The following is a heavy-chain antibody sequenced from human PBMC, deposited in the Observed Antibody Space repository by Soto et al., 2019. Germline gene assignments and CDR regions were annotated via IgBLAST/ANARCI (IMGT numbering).Heavy chain of an antibody. J-gene: IGHJ4*02. CDR1: GFTFSSYG. CDR3: ATVDTNYYFDY. D-gene: IGHD5-18*01. CDR2: IWYDGSNK. V-gene: IGHV3-33*01. Sequence: QVQLVESGGGVVQPGRSLRLSCAASGFTFSSYGMHWVRQAPGKGLEWVAVIWYDGSNKYYADSVKGRFTISRDNSKNTLYLQMNSLRAEDTAVYYCATVDTNYYFDYWGQGTLVTVSS.